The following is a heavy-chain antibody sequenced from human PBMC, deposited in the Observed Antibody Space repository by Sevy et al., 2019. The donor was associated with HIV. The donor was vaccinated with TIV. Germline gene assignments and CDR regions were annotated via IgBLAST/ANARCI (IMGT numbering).Heavy chain of an antibody. D-gene: IGHD1-26*01. Sequence: SETLSLTGTVSGGSITSLYWNWIRQPPGKGLEWIANIYYNGHINYTPSLKSRVTLSLDTSKNQFSLRLSSVTAADTVMYYCAGENAWGRGYSWGQGTLVTVSS. CDR3: AGENAWGRGYS. CDR1: GGSITSLY. CDR2: IYYNGHI. J-gene: IGHJ4*02. V-gene: IGHV4-59*08.